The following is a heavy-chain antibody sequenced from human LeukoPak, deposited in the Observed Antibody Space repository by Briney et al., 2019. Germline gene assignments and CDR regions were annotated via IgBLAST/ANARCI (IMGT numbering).Heavy chain of an antibody. Sequence: TPSETLSLTCAVSGGSISSSNWWSWVRQPPGKGLEWIGEIYHSGSTNYNPSLKSRVTISVDKSKNQFSLKLSSVTAADTAVYYCARGSPETYYYDSSGYYLDYWGQGTLVTVSS. CDR3: ARGSPETYYYDSSGYYLDY. D-gene: IGHD3-22*01. J-gene: IGHJ4*02. V-gene: IGHV4-4*02. CDR1: GGSISSSNW. CDR2: IYHSGST.